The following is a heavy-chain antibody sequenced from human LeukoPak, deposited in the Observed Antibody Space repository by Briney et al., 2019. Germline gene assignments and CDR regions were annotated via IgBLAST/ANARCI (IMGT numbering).Heavy chain of an antibody. Sequence: SETLSLTCAVYGGSFSGYYWNWIRQPLGKGLECIGEINHFERTKYNPSLKSRVTISGDTSKDQFSLKINSLTAADTAVYYCARSYRAHQTFYSSHFFDYWGQGTLVTVSS. CDR2: INHFERT. V-gene: IGHV4-34*01. CDR1: GGSFSGYY. J-gene: IGHJ4*02. CDR3: ARSYRAHQTFYSSHFFDY. D-gene: IGHD5-18*01.